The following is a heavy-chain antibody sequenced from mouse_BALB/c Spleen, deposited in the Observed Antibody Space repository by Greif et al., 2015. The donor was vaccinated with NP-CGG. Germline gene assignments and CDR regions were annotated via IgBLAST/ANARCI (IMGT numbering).Heavy chain of an antibody. V-gene: IGHV5-6-3*01. CDR2: INSNGGST. CDR3: ARDGGYRYGYAMDY. Sequence: EVQLVESGGGLVQPGGSLKLSCAASGFTFSGYGMSWVRQTPDKRLELVATINSNGGSTYYPDSVKGRFTISRDNAKNTLYLQMSSLKSEDTAMYYCARDGGYRYGYAMDYWGQGTSVTVSS. J-gene: IGHJ4*01. CDR1: GFTFSGYG. D-gene: IGHD2-14*01.